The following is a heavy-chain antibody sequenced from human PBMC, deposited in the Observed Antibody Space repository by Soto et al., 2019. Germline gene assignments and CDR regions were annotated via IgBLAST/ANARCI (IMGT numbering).Heavy chain of an antibody. CDR1: GGTFTSYA. CDR2: INAGNGNT. J-gene: IGHJ6*02. D-gene: IGHD3-10*01. CDR3: ARDLLWFGELLYAYYYYGMDV. V-gene: IGHV1-3*01. Sequence: ASVKVSCKASGGTFTSYAMHWVRQAPGQRLEWMGWINAGNGNTKYSQKFQGRVTITRDTSASTAYMELSSLRSEDTAVYYCARDLLWFGELLYAYYYYGMDVWGQGTTVTVSS.